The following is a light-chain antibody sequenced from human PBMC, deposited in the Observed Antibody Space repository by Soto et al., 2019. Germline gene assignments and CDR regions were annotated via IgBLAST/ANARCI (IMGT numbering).Light chain of an antibody. J-gene: IGKJ2*01. Sequence: DIQLTQSPSSLSASVGDRVTITCRASQTITTILHWYRQTPGKAPDLLVYAASSLQSGVSSRFSGSGSGTDFTLTISSLQPEDFATFYCQQTSSTPPTFGQGTTLEIK. CDR1: QTITTI. CDR3: QQTSSTPPT. V-gene: IGKV1-39*01. CDR2: AAS.